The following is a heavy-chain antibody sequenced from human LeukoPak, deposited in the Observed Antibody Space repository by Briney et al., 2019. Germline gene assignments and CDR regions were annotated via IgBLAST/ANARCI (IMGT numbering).Heavy chain of an antibody. CDR3: ARARGSSGYEIHY. V-gene: IGHV4-59*01. D-gene: IGHD5-12*01. CDR1: GDYNSIYH. Sequence: SETLSLPCNVSGDYNSIYHWIWLRQPPGKRLEWLGYIYYTGSTNYNPSLKSRVTILVDTSKNLFSLNLRSVAAADTAVYYSARARGSSGYEIHYWGQGTLVAVSS. CDR2: IYYTGST. J-gene: IGHJ4*02.